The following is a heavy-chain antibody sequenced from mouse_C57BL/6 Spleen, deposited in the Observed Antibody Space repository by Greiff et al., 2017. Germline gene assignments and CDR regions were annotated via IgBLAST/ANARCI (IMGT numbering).Heavy chain of an antibody. CDR1: GFTFSDYY. V-gene: IGHV5-12*01. D-gene: IGHD2-5*01. Sequence: DVKLQESGGGLVQPGGSLKLSCAASGFTFSDYYMYWVRQTPEKRLEWVAYISNGGGSTYYPDTVKGRFTISRDNAKNTLYLQMSRLKSEDTAMYYCARRAYYSKEDYFDYWGQGTTLTVSS. CDR3: ARRAYYSKEDYFDY. CDR2: ISNGGGST. J-gene: IGHJ2*01.